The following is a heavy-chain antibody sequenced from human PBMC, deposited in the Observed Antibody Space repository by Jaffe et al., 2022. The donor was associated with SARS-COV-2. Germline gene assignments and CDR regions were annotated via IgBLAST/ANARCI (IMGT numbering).Heavy chain of an antibody. D-gene: IGHD1-26*01. J-gene: IGHJ6*03. CDR3: ARDDRGSYLTPYYYYYYMDV. CDR1: GFTFSSYS. CDR2: ISSSSSYI. Sequence: EVQLVESGGGLVKPGGSLRLSCAASGFTFSSYSMNWVRQAPGKGLEWVSSISSSSSYIYYADSVKGRFTISRDNAKNSLYLQMNSLRAEDTAVYYCARDDRGSYLTPYYYYYYMDVWGKGTTVTVSS. V-gene: IGHV3-21*01.